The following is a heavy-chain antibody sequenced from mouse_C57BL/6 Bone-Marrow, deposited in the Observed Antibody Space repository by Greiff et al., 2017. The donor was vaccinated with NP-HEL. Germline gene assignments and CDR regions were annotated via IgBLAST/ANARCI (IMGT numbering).Heavy chain of an antibody. Sequence: EVKVVESGGDLVKPGGSLKLSCAASGFTFSSYGMSWVRQTPDKRLEWVATISSGGSYTYYPDRVKGRFTISRDNAKNTLYLQMSSLKSEDTAMYYCARREDYGNYVDYRGQGTTLTVSS. V-gene: IGHV5-6*02. D-gene: IGHD2-1*01. CDR1: GFTFSSYG. CDR2: ISSGGSYT. CDR3: ARREDYGNYVDY. J-gene: IGHJ2*01.